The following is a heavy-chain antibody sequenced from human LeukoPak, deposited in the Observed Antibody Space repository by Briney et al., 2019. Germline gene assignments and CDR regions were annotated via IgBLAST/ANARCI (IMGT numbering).Heavy chain of an antibody. CDR3: ARVTSKIRTGPKRPF. V-gene: IGHV4-39*02. D-gene: IGHD3/OR15-3a*01. CDR2: IYFSGNT. Sequence: SETLSLTCTVSGGSISTRTYYWGWIRQPPGKGLEWIGNIYFSGNTYYDPSLKSRVIISVETSKNQFSQNLRSVTAADRAVYYCARVTSKIRTGPKRPFWGLGTVVIVSS. J-gene: IGHJ3*01. CDR1: GGSISTRTYY.